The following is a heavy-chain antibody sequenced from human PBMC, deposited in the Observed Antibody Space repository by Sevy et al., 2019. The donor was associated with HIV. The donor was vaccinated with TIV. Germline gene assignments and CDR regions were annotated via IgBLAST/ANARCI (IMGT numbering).Heavy chain of an antibody. CDR1: GGSIINYY. V-gene: IGHV4-59*13. CDR3: ARGRSRSGPLDY. J-gene: IGHJ4*02. Sequence: SETLSLTCTVSGGSIINYYWSWIRQPPGKGLEWIGYIYTSGSTNYSPSLKSRVTMSLDTSENRVSLRLNSVTAADTAVYFCARGRSRSGPLDYWGQGTPVTVSS. CDR2: IYTSGST.